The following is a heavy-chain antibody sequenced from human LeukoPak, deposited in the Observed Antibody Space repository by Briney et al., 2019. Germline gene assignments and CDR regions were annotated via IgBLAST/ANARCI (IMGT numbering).Heavy chain of an antibody. CDR1: GYSISSGYQ. Sequence: SETLSLTCAVSGYSISSGYQWAWIRPPPGNTLEWIGNIFHTGSAHYNPSLKSRVTISVGTYTNHFSLRLTSVTAADTAVYYCARDPRWLTPDCTSISCYENYFDPWGQGILVTVSS. CDR3: ARDPRWLTPDCTSISCYENYFDP. V-gene: IGHV4-38-2*02. D-gene: IGHD2-2*01. CDR2: IFHTGSA. J-gene: IGHJ5*02.